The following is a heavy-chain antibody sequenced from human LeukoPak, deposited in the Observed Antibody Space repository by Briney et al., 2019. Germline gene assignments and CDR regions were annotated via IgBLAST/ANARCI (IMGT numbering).Heavy chain of an antibody. Sequence: GASVKVSCKASGYTFTGYYMHWVRQAPGQGLEWMGWINPNSGGTNYAQKFQGRVTMTRDTSVSTAYMELSRLRSDDTAVYYCARDPDEEVSFDIWGQGTMVTVSS. CDR2: INPNSGGT. J-gene: IGHJ3*02. V-gene: IGHV1-2*02. CDR3: ARDPDEEVSFDI. CDR1: GYTFTGYY. D-gene: IGHD1-14*01.